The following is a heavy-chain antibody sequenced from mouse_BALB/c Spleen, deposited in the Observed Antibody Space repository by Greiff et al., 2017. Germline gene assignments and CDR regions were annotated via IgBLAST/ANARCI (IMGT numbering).Heavy chain of an antibody. CDR2: IDPANGNT. V-gene: IGHV14-3*02. J-gene: IGHJ3*01. Sequence: EVHLVESGAELVKPGASVKLSCTASGFNIKDTYMHWVKQRPEQGLEWIGRIDPANGNTKYDPKFQGKATITADTSSNTAYLQLSSLTSEDTAVYYCATEITSWFAYWGQGTLVTVSA. CDR1: GFNIKDTY. CDR3: ATEITSWFAY. D-gene: IGHD2-4*01.